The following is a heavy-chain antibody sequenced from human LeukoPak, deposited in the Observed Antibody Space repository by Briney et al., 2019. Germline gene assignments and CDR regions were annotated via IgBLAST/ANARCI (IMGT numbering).Heavy chain of an antibody. V-gene: IGHV1-18*01. CDR1: GYTFTSYG. CDR2: ISAYNGNT. D-gene: IGHD3-22*01. CDR3: ARDPYYDSSGPYWYFDL. J-gene: IGHJ2*01. Sequence: ASVKVSCKASGYTFTSYGISWVRQAPGQGLEWMGWISAYNGNTNYAQKLQGRVTITTDTSTSTAYMEPRSLRSDDPAVYYCARDPYYDSSGPYWYFDLWGRGTLVTVSS.